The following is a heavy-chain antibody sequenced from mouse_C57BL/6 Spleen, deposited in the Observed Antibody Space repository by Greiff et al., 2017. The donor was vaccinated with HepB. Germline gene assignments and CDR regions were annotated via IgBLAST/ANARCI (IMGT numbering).Heavy chain of an antibody. D-gene: IGHD3-2*02. Sequence: EVQRVESGAELVRPGASVKLSCTASGFNIKDDYMHWVKQRPEQGLEWIGWIDPENGDTEYASKFQGKATITADTSSNTAYLQLSSLTSEDTAVYYCTTGQLRDYYAMDYWGQGTSVTVSS. J-gene: IGHJ4*01. CDR2: IDPENGDT. CDR1: GFNIKDDY. V-gene: IGHV14-4*01. CDR3: TTGQLRDYYAMDY.